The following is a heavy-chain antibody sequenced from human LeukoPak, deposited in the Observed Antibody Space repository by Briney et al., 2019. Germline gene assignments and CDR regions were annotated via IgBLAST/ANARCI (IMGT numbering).Heavy chain of an antibody. V-gene: IGHV4-59*12. CDR1: GGSISSYY. CDR3: ARDGYYGSGSYYKAFDY. CDR2: IYYSGST. D-gene: IGHD3-10*01. Sequence: SETLSLTCTVSGGSISSYYWSWIRQPPGKGLEWIGYIYYSGSTNYNPSLKSRVTISVDTSKNQFSLKLSSVTAADTAVYYCARDGYYGSGSYYKAFDYWGQGTLVTVSS. J-gene: IGHJ4*02.